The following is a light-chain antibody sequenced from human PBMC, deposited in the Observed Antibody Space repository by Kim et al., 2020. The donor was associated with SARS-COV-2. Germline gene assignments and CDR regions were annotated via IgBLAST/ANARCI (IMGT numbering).Light chain of an antibody. V-gene: IGKV1-5*03. J-gene: IGKJ1*01. CDR3: HQYNTYPWT. CDR1: QSISTW. CDR2: RAS. Sequence: DIQMTQSPSTLSASVGDRVTTTCRASQSISTWLAWYQQRQGKAPKVLIYRASDLEGGVPSRFSGSVSGTQFTLTISSLQPDDFATYYCHQYNTYPWTFGQGTKVDIK.